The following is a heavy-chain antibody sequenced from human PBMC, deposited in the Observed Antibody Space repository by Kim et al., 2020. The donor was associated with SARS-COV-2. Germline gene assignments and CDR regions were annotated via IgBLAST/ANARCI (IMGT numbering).Heavy chain of an antibody. J-gene: IGHJ6*02. CDR1: GITVRNNY. V-gene: IGHV3-53*01. Sequence: LSLTCAASGITVRNNYMNWIRQAPGKGLEWVSVIYSADSTDYADSVKGRFTISRDNSKNTLYLQMYNLRAEDTAVYYCARDLRSYTRGMDVWGQGTTVTVSS. CDR3: ARDLRSYTRGMDV. CDR2: IYSADST. D-gene: IGHD5-18*01.